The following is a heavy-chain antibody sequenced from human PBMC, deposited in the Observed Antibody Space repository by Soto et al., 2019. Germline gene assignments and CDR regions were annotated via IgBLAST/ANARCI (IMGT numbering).Heavy chain of an antibody. Sequence: GGSLRLSCAASGFTFSSYWMHWVRQAPGKGLVWVSRINSDGSSTSYADSVKGRFTISRDNAKNTLYLQMNSLRAEDTAVYYCARGGGPVPAAIENWFDPWGQGTLVTVSS. D-gene: IGHD2-2*01. CDR2: INSDGSST. CDR1: GFTFSSYW. CDR3: ARGGGPVPAAIENWFDP. V-gene: IGHV3-74*01. J-gene: IGHJ5*02.